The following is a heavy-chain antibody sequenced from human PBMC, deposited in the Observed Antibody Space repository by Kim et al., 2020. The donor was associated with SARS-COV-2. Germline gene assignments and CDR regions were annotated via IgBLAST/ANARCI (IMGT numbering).Heavy chain of an antibody. CDR1: GFTFDTYA. J-gene: IGHJ6*01. D-gene: IGHD2-21*01. CDR3: AKMVIMDGYNYFYYYAM. V-gene: IGHV3-23*01. CDR2: ISGGAVNK. Sequence: GGSLRLSCVASGFTFDTYAMSWVLQAPGKGLEWVSVISGGAVNKFYADSVRGRFTISRDNSKNMLYLQMNSLRDEDTALYYCAKMVIMDGYNYFYYYAM.